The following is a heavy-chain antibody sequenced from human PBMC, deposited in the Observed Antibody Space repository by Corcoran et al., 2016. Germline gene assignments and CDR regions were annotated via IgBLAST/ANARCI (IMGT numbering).Heavy chain of an antibody. CDR1: GGTFSSYA. Sequence: QVQLVQSGAEVKKPGSSVKVSCKASGGTFSSYAISWVRQAPGQGLEWMGGIIPIFGTANYAQKFQGRVTITADESTSTAYMELSSLRSEDTAVYYCARIPGNWNDGDQGSLFDYWGQGTLVTVSS. D-gene: IGHD1-1*01. CDR2: IIPIFGTA. V-gene: IGHV1-69*01. CDR3: ARIPGNWNDGDQGSLFDY. J-gene: IGHJ4*02.